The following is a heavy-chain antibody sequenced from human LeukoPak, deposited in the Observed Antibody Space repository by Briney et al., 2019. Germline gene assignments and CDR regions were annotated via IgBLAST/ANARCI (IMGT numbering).Heavy chain of an antibody. J-gene: IGHJ3*02. CDR1: GFTVSSNY. V-gene: IGHV3-53*01. Sequence: GGSLRLPCAASGFTVSSNYMSWVRQAPGKGLEWVSSIYSGGSTYYADSVKGRFTISRDNSKNTVYLQMNSLRAEDTAVFFCARVRLDRSERNLDAFENWGQGTMVTVSS. CDR3: ARVRLDRSERNLDAFEN. CDR2: IYSGGST. D-gene: IGHD1-14*01.